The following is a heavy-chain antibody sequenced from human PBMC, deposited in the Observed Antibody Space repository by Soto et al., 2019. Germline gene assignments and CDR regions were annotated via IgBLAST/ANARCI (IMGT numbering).Heavy chain of an antibody. Sequence: QVQLVQSGAEVKKPGASVKVSCKASGYTFTSYDINWVRQATGQGLEWMGWMNPNSGNTGYAQKFQGRVTMTRNTSISTAYMELSSLRSEDTAVYYCARESQYSSSWYEGAFDPWGQGTLVTVSS. J-gene: IGHJ5*02. D-gene: IGHD6-13*01. CDR1: GYTFTSYD. CDR3: ARESQYSSSWYEGAFDP. V-gene: IGHV1-8*01. CDR2: MNPNSGNT.